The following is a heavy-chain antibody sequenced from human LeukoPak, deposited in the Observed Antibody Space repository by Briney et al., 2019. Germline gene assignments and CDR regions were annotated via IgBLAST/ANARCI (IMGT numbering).Heavy chain of an antibody. CDR1: GGSFGGYY. CDR3: ARGLEYCGGDCYYDAFDI. Sequence: SETLSLTCAVYGGSFGGYYWSWIRQPPGKGLEWIGEINHSGSTNYNPSLKSRVTISVDTSKNQFSLKLSSVTAADTAVYYCARGLEYCGGDCYYDAFDIWGQGTMVTVSS. J-gene: IGHJ3*02. CDR2: INHSGST. D-gene: IGHD2-21*01. V-gene: IGHV4-34*01.